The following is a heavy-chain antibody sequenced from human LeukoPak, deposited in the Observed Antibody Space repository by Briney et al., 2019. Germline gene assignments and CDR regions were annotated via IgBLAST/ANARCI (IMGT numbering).Heavy chain of an antibody. D-gene: IGHD3-10*01. V-gene: IGHV4-39*07. J-gene: IGHJ4*02. CDR1: GGSISSSSYY. CDR2: IYYSGST. CDR3: ARAIRGVTHDY. Sequence: PSETLSLTCTVSGGSISSSSYYWGWIRQPPGKGLEWIGSIYYSGSTYYNPSLKSRVTMSVDTSKNQFSLKLSSVTAADTAVYYCARAIRGVTHDYWGQGTLVTVSS.